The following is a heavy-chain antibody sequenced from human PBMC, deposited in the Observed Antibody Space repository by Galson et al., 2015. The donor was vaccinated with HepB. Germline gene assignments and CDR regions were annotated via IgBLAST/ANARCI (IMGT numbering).Heavy chain of an antibody. Sequence: SVKVSCKATGSTLTSYAMAWVRQAPGQGLEWMGGIIPVFGTAMYAQRFQGRVTITADESTSTTCIELSSLTSEDTGVYYCARRTRSCTGGRCPGEDWFDLWGQGTPVTVSS. CDR1: GSTLTSYA. V-gene: IGHV1-69*13. CDR3: ARRTRSCTGGRCPGEDWFDL. J-gene: IGHJ5*02. CDR2: IIPVFGTA. D-gene: IGHD1-1*01.